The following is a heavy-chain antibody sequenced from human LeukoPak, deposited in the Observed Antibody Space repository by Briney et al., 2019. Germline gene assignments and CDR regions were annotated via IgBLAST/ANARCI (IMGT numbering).Heavy chain of an antibody. D-gene: IGHD6-19*01. V-gene: IGHV3-30*04. CDR3: AREGHSSGFAPAFET. Sequence: GGSLRLSCATSGINFGASIMHWIRQAPGKGLEWVAGLSFDESSYYGGSVEGRFIISGDNSKRTLYLQMNSLKVEDTALYYCAREGHSSGFAPAFETWGQGTMVTVSS. J-gene: IGHJ3*02. CDR1: GINFGASI. CDR2: LSFDESS.